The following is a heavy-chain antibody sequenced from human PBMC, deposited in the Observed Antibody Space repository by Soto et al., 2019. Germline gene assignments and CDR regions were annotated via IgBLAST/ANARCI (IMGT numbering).Heavy chain of an antibody. D-gene: IGHD3-22*01. J-gene: IGHJ5*02. CDR2: IYYSGST. CDR1: GGSISSGGYY. Sequence: PSETLSLTCTVSGGSISSGGYYWSWIRQHPGKGLEWIGYIYYSGSTNYNPSLKSRVTISVDTSKNQFSLKLSSVTAADTAVYYCARENDSSGYFSWGQGTLVTVSS. CDR3: ARENDSSGYFS. V-gene: IGHV4-61*08.